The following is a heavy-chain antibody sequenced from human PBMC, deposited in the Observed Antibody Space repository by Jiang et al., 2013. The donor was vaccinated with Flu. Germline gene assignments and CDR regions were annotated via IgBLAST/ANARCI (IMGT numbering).Heavy chain of an antibody. D-gene: IGHD5-24*01. CDR2: INHSGST. Sequence: LLKPSETLSLTCAVYGGSFSGYYWSWIRQPPGKGLEWIGEINHSGSTNYNPSLKSRVTISVDTSKNQFSLKLSSVTAADTAVYYCARVDGYNYRNLYYYYYYGMDVWGQGTTATVSS. CDR3: ARVDGYNYRNLYYYYYYGMDV. V-gene: IGHV4-34*01. J-gene: IGHJ6*02. CDR1: GGSFSGYY.